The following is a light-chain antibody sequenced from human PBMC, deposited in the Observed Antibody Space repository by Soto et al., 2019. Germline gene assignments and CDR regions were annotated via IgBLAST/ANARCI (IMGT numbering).Light chain of an antibody. CDR3: CSYAGSSTYV. J-gene: IGLJ1*01. Sequence: LTQPASVSGSPGQSITISCTGTSGDVGSYNLVSWYQQHPGKAPKLMIYEGSKRPSGVSNRFSGSKSGNTASLTISGLQAEDEADYYCCSYAGSSTYVFGTGTQLTVL. V-gene: IGLV2-23*01. CDR2: EGS. CDR1: SGDVGSYNL.